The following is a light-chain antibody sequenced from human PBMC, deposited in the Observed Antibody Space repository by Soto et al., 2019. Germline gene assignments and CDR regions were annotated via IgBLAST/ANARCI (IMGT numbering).Light chain of an antibody. CDR1: SRDVGSYNY. CDR3: SSYAGTNRV. CDR2: EVY. J-gene: IGLJ1*01. V-gene: IGLV2-8*01. Sequence: ALTQPPSASGSPGQSVTISCTGTSRDVGSYNYVSWYQQHPGKAPKLMIYEVYKRPSGVPDRFSGSKSGNTASLTVSGLQAEDEADYYCSSYAGTNRVFGTGTKVTVL.